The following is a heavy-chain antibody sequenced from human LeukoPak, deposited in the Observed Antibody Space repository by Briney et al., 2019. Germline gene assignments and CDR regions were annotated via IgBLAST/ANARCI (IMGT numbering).Heavy chain of an antibody. J-gene: IGHJ4*02. CDR3: AGGGVLRYFDWLFAFDY. CDR1: GFTFSSYA. D-gene: IGHD3-9*01. V-gene: IGHV3-23*01. Sequence: PGGSLRLSCAAFGFTFSSYAMSWVRQAPGKGLEWVSAISGSGGSTYYADSVKGRFTISRDNSKNTLYLQMNSLRAEDTAVYYCAGGGVLRYFDWLFAFDYWGQGTLVTVSS. CDR2: ISGSGGST.